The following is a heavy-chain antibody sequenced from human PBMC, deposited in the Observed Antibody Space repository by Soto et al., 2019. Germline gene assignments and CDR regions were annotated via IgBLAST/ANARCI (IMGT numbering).Heavy chain of an antibody. CDR1: GYTFTSYG. J-gene: IGHJ6*02. Sequence: ASVKVSCKASGYTFTSYGISWVRQAPGQGLEWMGWISAYNGNTNYAQKLQGRVTMTTDTSTSTAYMELRSLRSDNTAVYYCARGVVVAAYYYYYGMDVWGQGTTVTVSS. CDR3: ARGVVVAAYYYYYGMDV. CDR2: ISAYNGNT. V-gene: IGHV1-18*04. D-gene: IGHD2-15*01.